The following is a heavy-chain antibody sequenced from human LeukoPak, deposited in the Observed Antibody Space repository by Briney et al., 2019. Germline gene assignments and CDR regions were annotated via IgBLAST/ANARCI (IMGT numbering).Heavy chain of an antibody. CDR3: ARYGEYSGYVWYFDY. Sequence: ASMKLSCKASGYSFTSYYIHWVRQAPGPGLDLMGWIKTNSGGRSYAQKFQGRVTMTSDTSISTGYMELSRLSSDDTAVYVCARYGEYSGYVWYFDYWGQGTLVTVSS. D-gene: IGHD5-12*01. J-gene: IGHJ4*02. CDR2: IKTNSGGR. V-gene: IGHV1-2*02. CDR1: GYSFTSYY.